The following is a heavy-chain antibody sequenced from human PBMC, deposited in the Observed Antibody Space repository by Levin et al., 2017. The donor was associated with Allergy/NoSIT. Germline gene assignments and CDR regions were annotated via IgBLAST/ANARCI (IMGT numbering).Heavy chain of an antibody. V-gene: IGHV3-53*01. D-gene: IGHD2-21*01. Sequence: GGSLRLSCAASGFTVSREYMSWVRQAPGKGLEWVSIIYSGGNTYYADSVKGRFTISRDNSKNTVYLQMNSLRAEDTAVYYCARDSAAGDYFDSWGQGTLVTVSS. J-gene: IGHJ4*02. CDR1: GFTVSREY. CDR3: ARDSAAGDYFDS. CDR2: IYSGGNT.